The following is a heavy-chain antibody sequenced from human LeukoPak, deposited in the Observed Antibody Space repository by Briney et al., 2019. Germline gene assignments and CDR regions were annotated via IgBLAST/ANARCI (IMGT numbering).Heavy chain of an antibody. J-gene: IGHJ3*02. D-gene: IGHD1/OR15-1a*01. V-gene: IGHV4-4*07. CDR1: GGSVSGYY. Sequence: SETLSLTCTVSGGSVSGYYWSWIRQPAGKGLEWIGRIYTSRNINFNPSLKSRVTMSVDTSMNQVSLKLNSVTAADTAVYYCARNNWNNGFDIWGQGTMVTVSS. CDR3: ARNNWNNGFDI. CDR2: IYTSRNI.